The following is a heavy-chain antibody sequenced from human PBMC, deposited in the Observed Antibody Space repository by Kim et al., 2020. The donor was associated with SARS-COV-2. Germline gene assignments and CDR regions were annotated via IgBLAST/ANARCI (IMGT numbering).Heavy chain of an antibody. J-gene: IGHJ4*02. CDR1: GFAFATFG. D-gene: IGHD6-25*01. V-gene: IGHV3-23*01. Sequence: GGSLRLSCAASGFAFATFGMSWVRQAPGKGLEWVSALSANGAKTHYADSVKGRFTISRDNSKNTLYLQMTSLRAEDTAVYYCAKDLCGNFDSWGQGTLVTVSS. CDR2: LSANGAKT. CDR3: AKDLCGNFDS.